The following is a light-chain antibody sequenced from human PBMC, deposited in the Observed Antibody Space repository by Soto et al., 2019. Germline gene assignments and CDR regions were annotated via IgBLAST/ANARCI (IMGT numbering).Light chain of an antibody. Sequence: EIVMTQSPATLSVSPGERATLSCRAGQSLRSISLAWYQQKPGQAPRLLISDASTRATGIPARFSGSGSGTEFTLTVSSLQSEDFAVYYCQQYIKWPITFGQGTRLEIK. CDR2: DAS. CDR1: QSLRSI. CDR3: QQYIKWPIT. J-gene: IGKJ5*01. V-gene: IGKV3-15*01.